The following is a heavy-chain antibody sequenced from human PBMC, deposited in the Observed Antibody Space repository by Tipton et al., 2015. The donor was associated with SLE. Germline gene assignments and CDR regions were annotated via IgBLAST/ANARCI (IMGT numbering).Heavy chain of an antibody. Sequence: SLRLSCAASGFSFDDHAMHWVRQVPGRGLEWVSGISWNSGNIGYADSVRGRFTISRDNAENSLYLQMNSLRVEDTARYYCAMYYGSGTYSDAFNVWGQGTMVTVSS. D-gene: IGHD3-10*01. J-gene: IGHJ3*01. V-gene: IGHV3-9*01. CDR3: AMYYGSGTYSDAFNV. CDR2: ISWNSGNI. CDR1: GFSFDDHA.